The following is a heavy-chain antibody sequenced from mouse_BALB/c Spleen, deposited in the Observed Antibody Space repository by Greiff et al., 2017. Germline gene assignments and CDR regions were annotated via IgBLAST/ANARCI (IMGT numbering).Heavy chain of an antibody. Sequence: EVQGVESGGGLVKPGGSLKLSCAASGFTFSDYYMYWVRQTPGKRLEWVATISDGGSYTYYPDSVKGRFTISRDNAKNTLYLQMSSLKSEDTAMYYCARAYDDDTLLAYWGQGTLVTVSA. D-gene: IGHD2-4*01. J-gene: IGHJ3*01. V-gene: IGHV5-4*02. CDR2: ISDGGSYT. CDR1: GFTFSDYY. CDR3: ARAYDDDTLLAY.